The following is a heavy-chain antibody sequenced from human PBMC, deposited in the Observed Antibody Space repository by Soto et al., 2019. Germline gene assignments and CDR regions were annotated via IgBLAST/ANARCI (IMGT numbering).Heavy chain of an antibody. CDR2: IIPMLGMS. V-gene: IGHV1-69*02. J-gene: IGHJ4*02. D-gene: IGHD3-10*01. Sequence: QVQLVQSGAEVKTPGSSVKVSCTASGDTFNFYTLSWVRQAPGQGREWMGRIIPMLGMSNYAQKFQGRVPMIADKSTRTVYMVLSGLRSEDTALYYCATNYGSGSTHFDNWGQGTLVTVSS. CDR1: GDTFNFYT. CDR3: ATNYGSGSTHFDN.